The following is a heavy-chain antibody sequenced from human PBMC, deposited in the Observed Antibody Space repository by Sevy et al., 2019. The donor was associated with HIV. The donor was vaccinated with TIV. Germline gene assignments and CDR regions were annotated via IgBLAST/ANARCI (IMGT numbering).Heavy chain of an antibody. CDR1: GFAFYDYS. D-gene: IGHD2-8*01. Sequence: GGSLRLSCAASGFAFYDYSMSWIRRAPGKGLEWVATLSFGCGKINYADSVKGRFTISRDNSKNSFYLQMDNLRVEDTALYYCAREGCTRPHDYWGQGTRVTVSS. CDR2: LSFGCGKI. CDR3: AREGCTRPHDY. J-gene: IGHJ4*02. V-gene: IGHV3-23*01.